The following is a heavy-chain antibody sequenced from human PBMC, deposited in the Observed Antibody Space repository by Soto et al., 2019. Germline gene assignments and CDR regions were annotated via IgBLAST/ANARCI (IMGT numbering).Heavy chain of an antibody. Sequence: SETLCLTCTVSGGSISSGGCYWSWIRQHPGKGLERIGYIYYSGSTYYNPSLKSRVTISVDTSKNQFSLKLSSVTAADTAVYYCARVRGSVVVAARRFDPWGQGTLVTVSS. J-gene: IGHJ5*02. V-gene: IGHV4-31*03. D-gene: IGHD2-15*01. CDR3: ARVRGSVVVAARRFDP. CDR2: IYYSGST. CDR1: GGSISSGGCY.